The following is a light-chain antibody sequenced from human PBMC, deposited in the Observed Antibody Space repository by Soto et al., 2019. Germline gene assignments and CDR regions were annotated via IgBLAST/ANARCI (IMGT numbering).Light chain of an antibody. CDR3: QQYYSTPPT. Sequence: DIVMTQSPDSLAVSLGERATFNGKSSRGVFLNSFIKTYLAWYQQKPRQPPKLLIYWASTRESGVPDRFSGGGSGTDFTLTISSLQAEDVAVYYCQQYYSTPPTFGQGTKLEI. CDR2: WAS. J-gene: IGKJ2*01. CDR1: RGVFLNSFIKTY. V-gene: IGKV4-1*01.